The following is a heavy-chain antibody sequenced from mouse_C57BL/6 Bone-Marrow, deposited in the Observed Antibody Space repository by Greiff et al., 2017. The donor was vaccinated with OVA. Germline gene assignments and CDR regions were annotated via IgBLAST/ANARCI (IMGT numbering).Heavy chain of an antibody. CDR2: IDPAHGNT. CDR1: GFNIKNTY. CDR3: AMYSNYVWYFDV. V-gene: IGHV14-3*01. D-gene: IGHD2-5*01. Sequence: VQLKESVAELVRPGASVKLSCTASGFNIKNTYMHWVKQRPEQGLEWIGRIDPAHGNTKYAPKFQGKATITADTSSNTAYLHLTSLTSEDTAIYYCAMYSNYVWYFDVWGTGTTVTVAS. J-gene: IGHJ1*03.